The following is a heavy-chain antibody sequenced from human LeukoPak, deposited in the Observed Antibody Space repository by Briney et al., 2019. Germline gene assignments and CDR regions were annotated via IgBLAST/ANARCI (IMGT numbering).Heavy chain of an antibody. D-gene: IGHD4-23*01. CDR2: IWYDGSNK. CDR1: GFTFSSYG. J-gene: IGHJ4*02. Sequence: GGSLRLSCTASGFTFSSYGMHWVRQAPGKGLEWVAVIWYDGSNKYYADSVKGRFTISRDNSKNTLYLQMNSLRAEDTAVYYCARGWVTRKVDYIGYWGQGTLVTVSS. CDR3: ARGWVTRKVDYIGY. V-gene: IGHV3-33*01.